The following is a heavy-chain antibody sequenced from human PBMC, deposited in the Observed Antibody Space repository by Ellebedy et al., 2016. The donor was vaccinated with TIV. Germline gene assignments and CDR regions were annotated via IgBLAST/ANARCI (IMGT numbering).Heavy chain of an antibody. CDR1: GFNFRSYW. V-gene: IGHV3-7*01. Sequence: PGGSLRLSCAASGFNFRSYWMAWVRQAPGKGLEWVAKIRQEGDEIYYVESVKGRFTISRDNAKNSLFLQMNSLRVEDTAVYYCARRASYGDYAVQVNPWIDPWGQGTLVTVSS. J-gene: IGHJ5*02. D-gene: IGHD4-17*01. CDR3: ARRASYGDYAVQVNPWIDP. CDR2: IRQEGDEI.